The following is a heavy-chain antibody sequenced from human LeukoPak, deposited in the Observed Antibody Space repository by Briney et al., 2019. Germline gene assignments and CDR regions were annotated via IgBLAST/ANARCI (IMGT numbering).Heavy chain of an antibody. D-gene: IGHD6-19*01. CDR1: GGTFSSYA. Sequence: GASVKVSCKASGGTFSSYAISWVRQAPGQGLEWMGRIIPILGIANYAQKFQGRVTITADKSTSTAYMELSRLRSDDTAVYYCARARRVAVADHNWFDPWGQGTLVTVSS. V-gene: IGHV1-69*04. CDR3: ARARRVAVADHNWFDP. J-gene: IGHJ5*02. CDR2: IIPILGIA.